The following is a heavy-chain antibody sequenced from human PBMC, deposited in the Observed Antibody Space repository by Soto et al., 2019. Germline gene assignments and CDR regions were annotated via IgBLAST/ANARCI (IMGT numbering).Heavy chain of an antibody. CDR1: GDAISRHY. Sequence: QVQLQESGPGLVKPSETLSLTRSVSGDAISRHYWSWIRQSPGKGLEWLGYFFHTGTALYNPSLKSRVSMSVDTSKNQFSLRLTSVIPADTAVYFCARNYGGNSQFFDLWGRGTLVTVSS. CDR2: FFHTGTA. D-gene: IGHD4-17*01. CDR3: ARNYGGNSQFFDL. V-gene: IGHV4-59*11. J-gene: IGHJ2*01.